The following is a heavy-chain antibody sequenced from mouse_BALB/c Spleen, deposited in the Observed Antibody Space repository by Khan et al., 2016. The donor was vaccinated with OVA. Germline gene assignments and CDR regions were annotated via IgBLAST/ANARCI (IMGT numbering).Heavy chain of an antibody. V-gene: IGHV1-7*01. Sequence: QVQLQQSGAELAKPGASVKMSCKASGYTFTTYWMHWVKQRPGQGLEWIGYINPTSGYTDYNDKFKDRATLSADKSSSTAYMQLNSLTSEDSAVYYCTRDRIDYWGQSTTLTVSS. CDR1: GYTFTTYW. CDR3: TRDRIDY. CDR2: INPTSGYT. J-gene: IGHJ2*01.